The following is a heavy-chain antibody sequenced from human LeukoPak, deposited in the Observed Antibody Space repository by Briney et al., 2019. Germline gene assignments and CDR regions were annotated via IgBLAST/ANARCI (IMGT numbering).Heavy chain of an antibody. Sequence: GGSLRLSCAASGFTFSSYWMSWVRQAPGKGLEWVSYISSSSSTIYYADSVKGRFTISRDNAKNSLYLQMNSLRAEDTAVYYCAREGVPVVPGLFDPWGPGTLVTVSS. CDR2: ISSSSSTI. CDR3: AREGVPVVPGLFDP. D-gene: IGHD4-23*01. CDR1: GFTFSSYW. J-gene: IGHJ5*02. V-gene: IGHV3-48*01.